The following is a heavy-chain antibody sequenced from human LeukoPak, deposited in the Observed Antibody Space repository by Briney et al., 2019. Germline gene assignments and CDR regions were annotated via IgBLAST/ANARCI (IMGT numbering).Heavy chain of an antibody. CDR3: AKGPRYGYGLSSGWFDY. Sequence: GASVKVSCKASGYTFTSYDIKWVRQATGQGLEWMGWMNPNSGNTGYAQKFQGRVTMTRNTSISTAYMELSSLRSEDTAVYYCAKGPRYGYGLSSGWFDYWGQGTLVTVSS. J-gene: IGHJ4*02. D-gene: IGHD6-19*01. CDR1: GYTFTSYD. V-gene: IGHV1-8*01. CDR2: MNPNSGNT.